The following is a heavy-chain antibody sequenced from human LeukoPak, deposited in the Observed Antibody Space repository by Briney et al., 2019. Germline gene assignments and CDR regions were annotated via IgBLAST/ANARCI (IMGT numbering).Heavy chain of an antibody. CDR3: AVCSGGSRYRSWFDP. CDR1: GGTFSSFA. D-gene: IGHD2-15*01. Sequence: AASVKVSCKASGGTFSSFAISWVRQAPGQGLEWMGGIIPIFGTANYAQKLQGRVTITTDESTSTAYMELSSLRSEDTAVYYCAVCSGGSRYRSWFDPWGQGTLVTVSS. CDR2: IIPIFGTA. J-gene: IGHJ5*02. V-gene: IGHV1-69*05.